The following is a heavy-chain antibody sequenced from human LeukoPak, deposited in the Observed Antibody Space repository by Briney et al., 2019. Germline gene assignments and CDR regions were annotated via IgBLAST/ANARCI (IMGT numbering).Heavy chain of an antibody. J-gene: IGHJ3*02. V-gene: IGHV1-46*01. D-gene: IGHD2-2*03. CDR3: ARSGWILYHAFDI. CDR2: INPSGGST. CDR1: GYTFTSYY. Sequence: GASVKVSCKASGYTFTSYYMHWVRQAPGQGLEWMGIINPSGGSTSYAQKFQGRVTMTRDMSTSTVYMELSSLRSEDTAVYYCARSGWILYHAFDIWGQGTMVTVSS.